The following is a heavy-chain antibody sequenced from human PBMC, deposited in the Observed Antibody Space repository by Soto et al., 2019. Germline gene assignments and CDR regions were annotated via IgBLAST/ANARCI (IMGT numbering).Heavy chain of an antibody. CDR1: GGSLSHYE. J-gene: IGHJ4*02. D-gene: IGHD3-9*01. CDR3: ARADWLLSLDY. CDR2: IDYSTST. Sequence: XTLSVPCTDSGGSLSHYEWRWIRQTPGKGLALIGYIDYSTSTKYNPSLKSRVTISVEMSKNQFSLKMNSVTAAATAVYYCARADWLLSLDYWGQGTLGTVSP. V-gene: IGHV4-59*01.